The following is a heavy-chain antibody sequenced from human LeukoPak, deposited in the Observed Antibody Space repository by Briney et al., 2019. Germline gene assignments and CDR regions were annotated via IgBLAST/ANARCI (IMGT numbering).Heavy chain of an antibody. D-gene: IGHD5-24*01. CDR3: ARHYGWLTTSPYYYYGMDV. CDR2: IYYSGST. J-gene: IGHJ6*02. CDR1: GGSISSYY. Sequence: SETLSLTCTVSGGSISSYYWSWIRQPPGKGLEWIGYIYYSGSTNYNPSLKSRVTISVDTSKNQFSLKLSSVTAADTAVYYCARHYGWLTTSPYYYYGMDVWGQGTTVTVSS. V-gene: IGHV4-59*08.